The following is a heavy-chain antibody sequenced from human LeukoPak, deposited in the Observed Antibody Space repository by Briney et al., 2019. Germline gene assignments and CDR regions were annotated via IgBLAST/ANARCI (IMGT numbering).Heavy chain of an antibody. D-gene: IGHD3-22*01. CDR2: INQDGSDR. CDR3: ARLGFYHSGRYYPDY. V-gene: IGHV3-7*01. J-gene: IGHJ4*02. Sequence: PGGSLRLSCAGSGFTFSTYWMTWVRQAPGKGLEWVANINQDGSDRPYVDSVKGRFTISRDNAKNSLYLQMNSLRAEDTAVYYCARLGFYHSGRYYPDYWGQGTLVAVSS. CDR1: GFTFSTYW.